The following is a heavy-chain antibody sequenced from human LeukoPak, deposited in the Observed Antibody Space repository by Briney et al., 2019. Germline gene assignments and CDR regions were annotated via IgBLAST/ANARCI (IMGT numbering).Heavy chain of an antibody. CDR2: INHSGST. CDR1: GGSFSGYY. Sequence: SETLSLTCAVYGGSFSGYYWSWIRQPPGKGLEWIGEINHSGSTNYNPSLKSRVTISVDTSKNQFSLKLSSVTAADTAVYYCARRGMAVAGFDYWGQGTLVTVSS. CDR3: ARRGMAVAGFDY. D-gene: IGHD6-19*01. J-gene: IGHJ4*02. V-gene: IGHV4-34*01.